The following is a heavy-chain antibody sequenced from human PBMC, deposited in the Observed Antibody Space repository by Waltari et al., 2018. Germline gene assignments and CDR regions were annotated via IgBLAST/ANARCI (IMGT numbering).Heavy chain of an antibody. D-gene: IGHD5-12*01. CDR1: GFTFSSYE. J-gene: IGHJ4*02. CDR2: ISSSGRTI. Sequence: EVQLVESGGGLVQPGGYLRLSCAASGFTFSSYEMNWVRQAPGKGLEWVSYISSSGRTIYYADSVKGRFTSSRDNAKNSLYLQMNSLRAEDTAVYYCANGGYSMDSDYWGQGTLVTVSS. V-gene: IGHV3-48*03. CDR3: ANGGYSMDSDY.